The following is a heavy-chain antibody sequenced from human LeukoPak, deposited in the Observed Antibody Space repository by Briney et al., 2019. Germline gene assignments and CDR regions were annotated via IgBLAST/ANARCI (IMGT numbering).Heavy chain of an antibody. CDR1: GFTFSSYG. Sequence: GGSLRLSCAASGFTFSSYGMHWVRQAPGKGLEWVAVIWYDGSNKYYADSVKGRFTISRDNSKNTLYLQMNSLRAEDTAVYYCARDLRYDILTGYPTDAFDIWGQGTMVTVSS. CDR2: IWYDGSNK. J-gene: IGHJ3*02. D-gene: IGHD3-9*01. CDR3: ARDLRYDILTGYPTDAFDI. V-gene: IGHV3-33*01.